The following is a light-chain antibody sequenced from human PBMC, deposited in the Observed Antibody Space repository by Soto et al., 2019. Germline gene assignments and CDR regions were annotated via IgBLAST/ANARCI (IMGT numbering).Light chain of an antibody. J-gene: IGKJ1*01. CDR2: GAS. Sequence: EIVLTQSPGTLSLSPGERATLSCRASQSVSSSYLAWYQQKSGQALRLLLYGASSRATDIPDRFSGSGSGTNYTLTISRLEPEDYAVYYCQQYGSSPQTFGQGTKVEIK. CDR1: QSVSSSY. V-gene: IGKV3-20*01. CDR3: QQYGSSPQT.